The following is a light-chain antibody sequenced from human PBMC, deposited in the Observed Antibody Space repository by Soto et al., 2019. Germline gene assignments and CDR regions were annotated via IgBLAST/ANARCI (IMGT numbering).Light chain of an antibody. J-gene: IGKJ5*01. CDR1: QSVNNN. CDR2: GAS. Sequence: EIVMTQSPATLSVSPGERATLSCRASQSVNNNLAWYQQKVGQAPRLLIYGASTRATGIPARFSGSGSGTEFTLTISGLQSEDLAVYYCQQYNNWPPITFGQGTRLEIK. V-gene: IGKV3D-15*01. CDR3: QQYNNWPPIT.